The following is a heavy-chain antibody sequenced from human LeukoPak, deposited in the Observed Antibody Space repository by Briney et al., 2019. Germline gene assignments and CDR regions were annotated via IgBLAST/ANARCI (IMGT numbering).Heavy chain of an antibody. CDR3: AREDTAMVESFDY. Sequence: PGRSLRLSCAASGFTFNSYAMHWVRQAPGKGLEWGAVISYDGSTKYYADSVKGRFTISRDNSKDTLHLQMYTLRPGDTAVYYCAREDTAMVESFDYWGQGTLVTVSS. CDR1: GFTFNSYA. D-gene: IGHD5-18*01. CDR2: ISYDGSTK. V-gene: IGHV3-30*04. J-gene: IGHJ4*02.